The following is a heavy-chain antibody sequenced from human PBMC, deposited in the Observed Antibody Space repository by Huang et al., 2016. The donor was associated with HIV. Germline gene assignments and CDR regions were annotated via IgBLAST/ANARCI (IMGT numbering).Heavy chain of an antibody. CDR2: MNTAGSST. CDR3: ARDPFAQHAFDI. D-gene: IGHD2-2*01. CDR1: GFTFSSYW. J-gene: IGHJ3*02. V-gene: IGHV3-74*01. Sequence: EVQLVEPGGGLVQPGGSLRLSCAASGFTFSSYWMHWVRQTPGKGLVGVSRMNTAGSSTSYADSVKGRFTISRDNAKNTLYLQMNSLRAEDTAVYYCARDPFAQHAFDIWGQGTMVTVSS.